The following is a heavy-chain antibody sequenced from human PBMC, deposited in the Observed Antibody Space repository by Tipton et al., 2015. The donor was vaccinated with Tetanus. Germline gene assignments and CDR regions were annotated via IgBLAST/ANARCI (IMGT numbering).Heavy chain of an antibody. CDR3: TTSGIVGSGYRVGY. CDR1: GLFFKNAW. CDR2: IKSKTDGGTT. D-gene: IGHD3-9*01. J-gene: IGHJ4*02. V-gene: IGHV3-15*07. Sequence: SLRLSCATSGLFFKNAWMNWVRQAPGKGLEWVGRIKSKTDGGTTDYAARVKDRFSISRDDSKDTLFLQMNRLKTEDTAEYCCTTSGIVGSGYRVGYWGRGTLVVVSS.